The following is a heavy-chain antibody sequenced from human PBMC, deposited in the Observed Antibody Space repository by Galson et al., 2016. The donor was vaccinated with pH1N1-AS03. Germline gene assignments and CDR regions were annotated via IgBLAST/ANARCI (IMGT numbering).Heavy chain of an antibody. CDR3: ANPRASGTTMVTRLDY. CDR2: ISGADLST. V-gene: IGHV3-23*01. CDR1: ELTFSNYY. Sequence: SLRLSCAASELTFSNYYMSWVRQAPGKGLEWVSSISGADLSTYYADSVKGRFTVSRDNSKNTLYLQMNGLRAEDTAIYYCANPRASGTTMVTRLDYWGQGILVTVSS. D-gene: IGHD5-18*01. J-gene: IGHJ4*02.